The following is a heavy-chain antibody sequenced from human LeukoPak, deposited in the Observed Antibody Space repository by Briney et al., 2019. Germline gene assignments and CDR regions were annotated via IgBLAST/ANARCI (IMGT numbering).Heavy chain of an antibody. Sequence: GESLKISCKGSGYSFTNYWIGWVRQMPGKGLEWMGVIYPGDSGTTYSPSFQGQVTISADKSTRTVYLQWSSLKASDTAMYYCATTHRTPAARDSLDIWGQGTMVTVSS. J-gene: IGHJ3*02. CDR2: IYPGDSGT. CDR3: ATTHRTPAARDSLDI. D-gene: IGHD2-2*01. CDR1: GYSFTNYW. V-gene: IGHV5-51*01.